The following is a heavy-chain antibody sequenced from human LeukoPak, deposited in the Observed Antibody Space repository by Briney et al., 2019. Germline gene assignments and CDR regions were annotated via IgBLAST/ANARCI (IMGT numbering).Heavy chain of an antibody. CDR3: AKGLDSIVVVTPPDY. CDR1: GFTFSSYG. Sequence: GMSQRLSCAASGFTFSSYGMHWVRQAPGKGLECVAVISYDGSNKYCAASVKGRFTISRDNSKNTLYLQMNSLTAEDTAVYYCAKGLDSIVVVTPPDYWGQGTLVTVSS. CDR2: ISYDGSNK. V-gene: IGHV3-30*18. J-gene: IGHJ4*02. D-gene: IGHD2-21*02.